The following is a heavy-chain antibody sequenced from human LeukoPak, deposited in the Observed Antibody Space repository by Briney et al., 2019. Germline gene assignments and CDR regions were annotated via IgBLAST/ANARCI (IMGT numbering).Heavy chain of an antibody. CDR3: ASGLSSLFSFGAALDYYMDV. J-gene: IGHJ6*03. D-gene: IGHD5-18*01. CDR1: GGTFSSYA. V-gene: IGHV1-69*06. CDR2: IIPIFGTA. Sequence: VASVTVSCKASGGTFSSYAISWVRQAPGQGLEWMGGIIPIFGTANYAQKFQGRVTITADKSTSTAYMELSSLRSEDTAVYYCASGLSSLFSFGAALDYYMDVWGKGTPVTVSS.